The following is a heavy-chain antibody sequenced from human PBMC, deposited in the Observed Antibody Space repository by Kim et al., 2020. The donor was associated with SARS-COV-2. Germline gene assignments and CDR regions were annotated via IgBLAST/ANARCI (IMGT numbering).Heavy chain of an antibody. CDR2: INGDGSST. D-gene: IGHD2-15*01. V-gene: IGHV3-74*01. CDR1: GFTFSSYW. CDR3: ARKDCNGGSCAFDP. Sequence: GGSLRLSCAASGFTFSSYWMHWVRQAPGKGLMWVSRINGDGSSTAYADSVKGRFTISRDNAKNTLYLQMNSLRADDTAVYYCARKDCNGGSCAFDPWGQGTLGTVSS. J-gene: IGHJ5*02.